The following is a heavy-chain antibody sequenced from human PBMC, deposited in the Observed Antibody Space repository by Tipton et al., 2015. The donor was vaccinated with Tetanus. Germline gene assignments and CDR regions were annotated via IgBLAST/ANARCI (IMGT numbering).Heavy chain of an antibody. V-gene: IGHV4-61*01. CDR1: GASVRSLNHY. J-gene: IGHJ3*02. D-gene: IGHD2-21*02. CDR2: IYYSGAT. CDR3: ARKGRQFCSGDCYPTAYDI. Sequence: LRLSCTVSGASVRSLNHYWSWLRQPPGKPLEWISDIYYSGATEYSPSLQSRVTTSLHASQRQFSLKLTSVTPADTAIYYCARKGRQFCSGDCYPTAYDIWGHGTMVTVSS.